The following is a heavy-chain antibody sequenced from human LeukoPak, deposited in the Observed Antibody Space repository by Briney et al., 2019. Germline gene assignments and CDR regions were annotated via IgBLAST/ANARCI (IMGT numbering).Heavy chain of an antibody. V-gene: IGHV3-7*01. J-gene: IGHJ4*02. CDR1: GFTLSKHW. Sequence: GGSLRLSCAASGFTLSKHWMTWVRQAPGKGLECVAIIKQDGSEKYYVNSVKGRFTISRDNAKNSLHLQMNSLRAEDTAVYYCARGVDYWGQGTLVTVSS. CDR3: ARGVDY. CDR2: IKQDGSEK.